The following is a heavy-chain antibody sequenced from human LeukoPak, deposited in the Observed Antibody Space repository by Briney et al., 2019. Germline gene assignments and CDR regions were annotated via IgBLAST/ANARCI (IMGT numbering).Heavy chain of an antibody. CDR2: IYYSGST. CDR3: AREPEYYYDSSGYKTENFDY. CDR1: GGSISSGGYY. V-gene: IGHV4-31*03. J-gene: IGHJ4*02. Sequence: SETLSLTCTVSGGSISSGGYYWSWIRQHPGKGLEWIGYIYYSGSTYYNPSLKSRVTISVDTSKDQFSLKLSSETAADTAVYYCAREPEYYYDSSGYKTENFDYWGQGTLVTVSS. D-gene: IGHD3-22*01.